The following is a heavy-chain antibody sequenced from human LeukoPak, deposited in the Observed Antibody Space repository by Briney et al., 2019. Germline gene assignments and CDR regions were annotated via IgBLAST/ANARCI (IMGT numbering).Heavy chain of an antibody. CDR3: AGLVGRYSSGLYYYYFDY. Sequence: SETLSLTCTVSGDSINSLDLWSWVRQPPGKGLEWIGEMYLSGTTHSNPSVKSRVTISIDKSKNQFFLNLSSVTAADTVVYYCAGLVGRYSSGLYYYYFDYWGQGTLVTVSS. D-gene: IGHD3-22*01. V-gene: IGHV4-4*02. CDR1: GDSINSLDL. CDR2: MYLSGTT. J-gene: IGHJ4*02.